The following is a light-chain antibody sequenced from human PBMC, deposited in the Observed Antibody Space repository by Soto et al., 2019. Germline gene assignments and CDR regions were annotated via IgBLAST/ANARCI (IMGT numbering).Light chain of an antibody. CDR3: QHYHRLPSFS. V-gene: IGKV3-15*01. CDR1: QNVATY. Sequence: EIVMTQSPATMSVSQGERVSLACRASQNVATYVTWYQHKPGQAPRLLIYDASTRATGVPARFSGSGSGTDFTLTITSLQSEDSAVYYCQHYHRLPSFSFGPGTKLEIK. J-gene: IGKJ2*01. CDR2: DAS.